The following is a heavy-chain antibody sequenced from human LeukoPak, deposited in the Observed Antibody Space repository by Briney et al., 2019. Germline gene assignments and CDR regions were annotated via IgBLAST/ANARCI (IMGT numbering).Heavy chain of an antibody. D-gene: IGHD4-23*01. J-gene: IGHJ4*02. CDR1: GYTFTIYD. CDR3: ARDTYGGNEECLVGFDY. CDR2: MNPSSGNI. V-gene: IGHV1-8*01. Sequence: GASVTVSYKASGYTFTIYDINWVRQAPGQGGEGVGWMNPSSGNICYAQKFHGIVTMTRNTSISTAYMELSSLRSEDTAVYYCARDTYGGNEECLVGFDYWGQGTLVTVSS.